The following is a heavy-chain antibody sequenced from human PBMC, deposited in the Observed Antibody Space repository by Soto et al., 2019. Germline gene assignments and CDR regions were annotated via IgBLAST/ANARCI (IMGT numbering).Heavy chain of an antibody. Sequence: QVQLVQSGGEVKKPGASVTVSCKASGYTFINYHIPWVRQAPGEGLEWMAWINTYNGMTDYAQRFQARVTMTRDTPTRTAYMELRNLGSDDTAVYFTAKSPRGEMATGWGQGTLVTVSS. D-gene: IGHD5-12*01. CDR1: GYTFINYH. J-gene: IGHJ4*02. CDR2: INTYNGMT. CDR3: AKSPRGEMATG. V-gene: IGHV1-18*01.